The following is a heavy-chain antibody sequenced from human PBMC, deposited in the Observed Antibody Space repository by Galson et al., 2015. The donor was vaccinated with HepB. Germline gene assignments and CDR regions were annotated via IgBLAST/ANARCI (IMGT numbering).Heavy chain of an antibody. J-gene: IGHJ5*02. CDR3: ARGSAPFARWDWNYDLFWFDP. CDR1: GYSFTSYW. CDR2: IYPGDSDT. V-gene: IGHV5-51*03. D-gene: IGHD1-7*01. Sequence: QSGAEVKKPGESLKISCKGSGYSFTSYWIVWVRQMPGKGLDWMGIIYPGDSDTRYSPSFQGQVTISADKSISTAYLQWSSLKASDTAMYYCARGSAPFARWDWNYDLFWFDPWGQGTLVTVSS.